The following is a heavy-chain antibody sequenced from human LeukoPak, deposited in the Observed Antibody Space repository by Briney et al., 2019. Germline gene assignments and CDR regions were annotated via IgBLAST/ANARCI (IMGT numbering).Heavy chain of an antibody. J-gene: IGHJ4*02. CDR3: ARSRAPYYDIYPFDY. CDR2: ITYDGSNK. D-gene: IGHD3-9*01. CDR1: GFTFSSYG. V-gene: IGHV3-30*03. Sequence: GGSLRLSCAASGFTFSSYGMHWVRQAPGKGLEWVAVITYDGSNKYYADSVKGRFTISRDNSKNTLYLQMNSLRAEDTAVYYCARSRAPYYDIYPFDYWGQGTLVTVSS.